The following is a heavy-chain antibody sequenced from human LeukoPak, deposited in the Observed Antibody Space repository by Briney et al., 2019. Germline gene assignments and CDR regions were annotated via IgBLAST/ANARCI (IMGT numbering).Heavy chain of an antibody. Sequence: SETLSLTCTVSGGSISSSSYYWGWIRQPPGKGLEWIGSIYYSGSTYYNPSLKSRVTISVDTSKNQFSLKLSSVTAADTAVYYCARHRENCSGGSCYFDYWGQGTLVTVSS. J-gene: IGHJ4*02. V-gene: IGHV4-39*01. CDR2: IYYSGST. CDR1: GGSISSSSYY. D-gene: IGHD2-15*01. CDR3: ARHRENCSGGSCYFDY.